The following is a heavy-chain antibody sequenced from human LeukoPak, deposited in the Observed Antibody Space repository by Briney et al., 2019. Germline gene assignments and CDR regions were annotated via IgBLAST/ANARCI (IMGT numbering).Heavy chain of an antibody. Sequence: GGSLRLSCAASGFTFSSYGMHWVRQAPGKGLEWVAVISYDGSNKYYADSVKGRFTISRDNSKNTLYLQMNSLRAEDTAVYYCANLPIHRIKYSYGYQFYWGQGTLVTVSS. CDR2: ISYDGSNK. CDR3: ANLPIHRIKYSYGYQFY. V-gene: IGHV3-30*18. J-gene: IGHJ4*02. CDR1: GFTFSSYG. D-gene: IGHD5-18*01.